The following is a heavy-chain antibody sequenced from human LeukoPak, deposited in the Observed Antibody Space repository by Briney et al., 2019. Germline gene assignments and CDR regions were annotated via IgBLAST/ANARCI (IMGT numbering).Heavy chain of an antibody. CDR2: INHSGST. CDR1: GGSFSGYY. J-gene: IGHJ3*02. CDR3: ARGQSGVVVITRSDAFDI. V-gene: IGHV4-34*01. D-gene: IGHD3-22*01. Sequence: PSETLSLTCAVYGGSFSGYYWSWIRQPPGKGLEWIGEINHSGSTNYNPSLKSRVTISVDTSKNQFSPKLSSVTAADTAVYYCARGQSGVVVITRSDAFDIWGQGTMVTVSS.